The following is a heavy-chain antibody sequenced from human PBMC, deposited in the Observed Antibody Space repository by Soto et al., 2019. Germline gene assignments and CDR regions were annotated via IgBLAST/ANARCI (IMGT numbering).Heavy chain of an antibody. J-gene: IGHJ4*02. V-gene: IGHV4-31*03. CDR2: IYYSGTT. CDR3: ARRALPQCSNGVCYKAGFWDY. CDR1: GGSVSSGGYY. D-gene: IGHD2-8*01. Sequence: QVQLQESGPGLVKPSQTLSLTCTVSGGSVSSGGYYWSWIRHHPGTGLEWIGYIYYSGTTYFNPYLTSRASISLETSKNEFSLKLTSVTAADTAVYYCARRALPQCSNGVCYKAGFWDYWGQGALVTVSS.